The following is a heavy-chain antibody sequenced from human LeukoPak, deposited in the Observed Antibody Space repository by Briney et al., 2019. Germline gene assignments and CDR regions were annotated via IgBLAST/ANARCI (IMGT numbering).Heavy chain of an antibody. CDR2: IYTSGST. CDR1: GGSISSYY. D-gene: IGHD4/OR15-4a*01. J-gene: IGHJ4*02. V-gene: IGHV4-4*07. Sequence: SETLSLTCTVSGGSISSYYWSWIRQPAGKGLEWIGRIYTSGSTNYNPSLKSRVTMSVDTSKNQFSLKLSSMTAADTAVYYCASSLTGGQDFDYWGQGTLVTVSS. CDR3: ASSLTGGQDFDY.